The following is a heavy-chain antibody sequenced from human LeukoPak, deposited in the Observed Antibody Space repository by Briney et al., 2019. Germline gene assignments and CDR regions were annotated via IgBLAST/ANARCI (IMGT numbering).Heavy chain of an antibody. D-gene: IGHD1-26*01. J-gene: IGHJ4*02. Sequence: ASVTVSCKASGYTFTGYYMHWVRQAPGQGLEWMGWINPESGGTNYAQKFQGRVTMTRDTTISTAYMELTSLRSDDTAVYYCARLPVIVGAWSPIDNWGQGTRVTVSS. CDR3: ARLPVIVGAWSPIDN. CDR2: INPESGGT. V-gene: IGHV1-2*02. CDR1: GYTFTGYY.